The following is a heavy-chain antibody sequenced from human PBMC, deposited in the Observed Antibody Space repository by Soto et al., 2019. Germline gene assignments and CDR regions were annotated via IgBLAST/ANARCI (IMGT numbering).Heavy chain of an antibody. CDR2: ISYDGSNK. J-gene: IGHJ6*01. V-gene: IGHV3-30*18. CDR3: AKDGAYGDFRDYYGMDI. Sequence: GGSLRLSCAASGFTFSSYGMHWVRQAPGKGLEWVAVISYDGSNKYYADSVKGRFTISRDNPKNTLYLHMNSLRAEDTAVYYCAKDGAYGDFRDYYGMDIWDQQTKVTVSS. CDR1: GFTFSSYG. D-gene: IGHD4-17*01.